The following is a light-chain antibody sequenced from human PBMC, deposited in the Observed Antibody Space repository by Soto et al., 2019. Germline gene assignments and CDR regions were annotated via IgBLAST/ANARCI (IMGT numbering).Light chain of an antibody. J-gene: IGKJ4*02. V-gene: IGKV3-11*01. CDR2: DAV. Sequence: ETVLTQSPATLSLSPGEIATLSCSASQSVSSYLAWYQQKPGQAPRLLIYDAVNRATGIPARFSGSGSGTDFTLNIGSLEPEGCGVYYCQQRINWPLTFGGGTRVEIK. CDR3: QQRINWPLT. CDR1: QSVSSY.